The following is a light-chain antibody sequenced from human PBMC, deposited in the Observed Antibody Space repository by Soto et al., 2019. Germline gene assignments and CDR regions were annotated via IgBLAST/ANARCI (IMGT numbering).Light chain of an antibody. Sequence: QSVLTQPASVSGSPGQSITISCTGTSSDVGSYNFVSWYQQHPGKAPKVMIYEGSTRPSALSHRFSGSKSGNTASLTISGLQAEDEADYYCCSYAGSSTWVFGTGTKLTVL. J-gene: IGLJ1*01. CDR1: SSDVGSYNF. V-gene: IGLV2-23*01. CDR3: CSYAGSSTWV. CDR2: EGS.